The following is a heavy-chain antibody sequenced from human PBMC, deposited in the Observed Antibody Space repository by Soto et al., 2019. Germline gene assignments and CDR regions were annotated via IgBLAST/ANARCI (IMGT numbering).Heavy chain of an antibody. CDR2: ISSSSSTI. CDR3: ARVGIAVAGPKYYYMDV. CDR1: GFTFSSYS. V-gene: IGHV3-48*04. D-gene: IGHD6-19*01. Sequence: PGGSLRLSCAASGFTFSSYSMNWVRQAPGKGLEWVSYISSSSSTIYYADSVKGRFTISRDNAKNSLYLQMNSLRAEDTAVYYCARVGIAVAGPKYYYMDVWGKGTTVTVSS. J-gene: IGHJ6*03.